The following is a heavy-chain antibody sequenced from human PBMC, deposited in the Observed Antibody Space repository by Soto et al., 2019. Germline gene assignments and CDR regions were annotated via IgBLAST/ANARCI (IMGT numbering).Heavy chain of an antibody. CDR1: GFTFSSYW. CDR2: IKQDGSEK. V-gene: IGHV3-7*01. J-gene: IGHJ6*02. CDR3: ERDDVAAYYGMDG. D-gene: IGHD6-19*01. Sequence: EGSLRLSCAASGFTFSSYWMSWVRQAPGKGLEWVANIKQDGSEKYYVDSVKGRFTISRDNAKNSLYLQMNSLRAEDTAVYYWERDDVAAYYGMDGWGQGNKVTV.